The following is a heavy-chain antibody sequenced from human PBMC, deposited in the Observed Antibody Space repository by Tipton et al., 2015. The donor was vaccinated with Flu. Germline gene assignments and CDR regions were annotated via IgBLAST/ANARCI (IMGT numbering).Heavy chain of an antibody. V-gene: IGHV4-38-2*02. CDR2: KYHSGTT. D-gene: IGHD1-14*01. J-gene: IGHJ4*02. CDR3: ARLTTRTHCPDY. CDR1: GYSISSGYL. Sequence: TLSLTCTVSGYSISSGYLWGWIRQPPGKGLEWIGSKYHSGTTYYNPSLKSRVTMSIDTSENQLSLKLSSVTAADTAVYYCARLTTRTHCPDYWGQGTLVTVSS.